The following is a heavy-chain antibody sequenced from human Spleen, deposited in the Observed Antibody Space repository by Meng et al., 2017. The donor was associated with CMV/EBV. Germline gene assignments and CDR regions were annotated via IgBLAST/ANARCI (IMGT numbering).Heavy chain of an antibody. J-gene: IGHJ6*02. V-gene: IGHV1-2*02. CDR2: INPNSGGT. D-gene: IGHD2-2*01. CDR3: ARRGGYCSSTSCFGDYGMDV. Sequence: ASVQVSCKASGYTFTVYYMHWVRQAPGQGLEWMGWINPNSGGTNYAQKFQGRVTMTRDTSISTAYMDLSRLRSDDTAVYYCARRGGYCSSTSCFGDYGMDVWGQGTTVTVSS. CDR1: GYTFTVYY.